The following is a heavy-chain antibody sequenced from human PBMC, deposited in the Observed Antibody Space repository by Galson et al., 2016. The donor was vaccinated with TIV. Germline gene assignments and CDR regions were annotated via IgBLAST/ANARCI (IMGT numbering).Heavy chain of an antibody. CDR1: GYSFINHD. Sequence: SVKVSCKASGYSFINHDINWVRQATGQGLEWMGWMNPYSGNTGYAQKFQGRVTVTRNTAISTAYMELNSLTSEDMAVYYCARAVGGNWFDPWGQGTLVTVSS. CDR3: ARAVGGNWFDP. CDR2: MNPYSGNT. V-gene: IGHV1-8*02. J-gene: IGHJ5*02. D-gene: IGHD3-16*01.